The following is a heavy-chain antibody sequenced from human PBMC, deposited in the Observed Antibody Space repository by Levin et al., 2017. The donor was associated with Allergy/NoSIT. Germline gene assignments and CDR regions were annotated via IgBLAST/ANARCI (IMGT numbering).Heavy chain of an antibody. Sequence: SETLSLTCSVSGDSISSSTYYWGWTRQPPGKGLEYIGSIYSSGSTYYNPSLKSRVTISVDTSKNQFSLKLSSVTAADTAVYYCARHLPDSEDPRYMDVWGKGTTVAVSS. CDR2: IYSSGST. CDR1: GDSISSSTYY. J-gene: IGHJ6*03. CDR3: ARHLPDSEDPRYMDV. V-gene: IGHV4-39*01.